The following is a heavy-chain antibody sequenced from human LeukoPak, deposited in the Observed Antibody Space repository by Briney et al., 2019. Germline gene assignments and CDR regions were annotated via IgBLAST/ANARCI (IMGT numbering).Heavy chain of an antibody. Sequence: ASVKVSCKASGYTFSGYYIHWVRQAPGQGLEWMGWINPNSGGTNYAQKSQGRVTMTRDTSISTAYMELSRLRSDDTAVYYCARYAFYSGGYYYAGDNYYMDVWGKGTTVTVSS. V-gene: IGHV1-2*02. J-gene: IGHJ6*03. CDR1: GYTFSGYY. CDR3: ARYAFYSGGYYYAGDNYYMDV. CDR2: INPNSGGT. D-gene: IGHD3-22*01.